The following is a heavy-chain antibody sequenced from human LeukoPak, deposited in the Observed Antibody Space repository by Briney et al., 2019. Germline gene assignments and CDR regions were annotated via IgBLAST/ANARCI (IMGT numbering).Heavy chain of an antibody. CDR3: ARVGGSSWSYYYMDV. J-gene: IGHJ6*03. CDR2: IYYSGST. D-gene: IGHD6-13*01. V-gene: IGHV4-59*01. CDR1: GGSISSYY. Sequence: SETLSLTSTVSGGSISSYYWSWIRQPPGKGLEWIGYIYYSGSTNYNPSLKSRVTISVDTSKNQFSLKLSSVTAADTAVYYCARVGGSSWSYYYMDVWGKGTTVTVSS.